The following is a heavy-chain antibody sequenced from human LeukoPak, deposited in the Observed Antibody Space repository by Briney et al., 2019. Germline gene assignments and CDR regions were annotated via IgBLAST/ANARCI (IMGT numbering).Heavy chain of an antibody. V-gene: IGHV7-4-1*02. CDR1: GYTVTSYA. CDR2: INTNTGNP. D-gene: IGHD6-13*01. Sequence: ASVTVSCKASGYTVTSYAMNWVRQAPGQGLEWMGWINTNTGNPTYAQGFTGRFVFSLDTSVSTAYLQISSLKAEDTAVYYCARGEQQLADAYGMDVWGQGTTVTVSS. J-gene: IGHJ6*02. CDR3: ARGEQQLADAYGMDV.